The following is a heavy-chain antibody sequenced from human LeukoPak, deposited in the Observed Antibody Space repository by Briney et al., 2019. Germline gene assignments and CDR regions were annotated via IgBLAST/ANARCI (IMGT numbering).Heavy chain of an antibody. D-gene: IGHD6-6*01. Sequence: GGSLRLPCAASGFTFSTYAMNWVRQAPGKGLEWVSSISGSSDYIYYADSVKGRFTISRDNAKNTLYLQMNSLRAEDTAVYYCAKGAGSIAACRGEADYYYYYMDVWGKGTTVTVSS. J-gene: IGHJ6*03. CDR3: AKGAGSIAACRGEADYYYYYMDV. V-gene: IGHV3-21*01. CDR2: ISGSSDYI. CDR1: GFTFSTYA.